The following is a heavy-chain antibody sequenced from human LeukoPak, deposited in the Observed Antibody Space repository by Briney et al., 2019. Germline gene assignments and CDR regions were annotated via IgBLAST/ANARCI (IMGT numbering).Heavy chain of an antibody. D-gene: IGHD2-21*01. CDR3: AREGLWVGLDSGKTRQAYWES. CDR1: GFTFSNYW. J-gene: IGHJ3*01. Sequence: GGSLRLSCAASGFTFSNYWMSGVRQAPGKGLKWVANIKEDGSEKYYADSVKGRFTISGDNAKNSLNLQMNSLRAEDTAVYYCAREGLWVGLDSGKTRQAYWESWGQGTMVTVSS. CDR2: IKEDGSEK. V-gene: IGHV3-7*04.